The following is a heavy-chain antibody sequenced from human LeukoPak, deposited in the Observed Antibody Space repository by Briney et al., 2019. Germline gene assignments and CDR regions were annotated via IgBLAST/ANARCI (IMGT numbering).Heavy chain of an antibody. J-gene: IGHJ4*02. CDR2: IYSGGST. CDR1: GFTVSSNY. V-gene: IGHV3-53*01. D-gene: IGHD3-10*02. Sequence: PGGSLRLSCAASGFTVSSNYMSWVRQAPGKGLEWVSVIYSGGSTYYADSVKGRFTNSRDNSKNTLYLQMNSLRAEDTAVYYCARDSMFPYVPHVYWGQGTLVTVSS. CDR3: ARDSMFPYVPHVY.